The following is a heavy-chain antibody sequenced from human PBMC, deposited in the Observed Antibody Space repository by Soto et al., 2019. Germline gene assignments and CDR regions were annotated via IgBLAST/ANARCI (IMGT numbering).Heavy chain of an antibody. CDR1: GFSLSTSGMG. D-gene: IGHD3-16*01. CDR3: AHRLRHLDVFDY. CDR2: IYWDDDK. V-gene: IGHV2-5*02. Sequence: QITLKESGPTLVKPTQTLTLTCTFSGFSLSTSGMGVGWIRQPPGKALEWLALIYWDDDKRYSPSLKSRLTITVVTSKDQVVITMTNMDPVDTATYYCAHRLRHLDVFDYWRQGTRVTVSS. J-gene: IGHJ4*02.